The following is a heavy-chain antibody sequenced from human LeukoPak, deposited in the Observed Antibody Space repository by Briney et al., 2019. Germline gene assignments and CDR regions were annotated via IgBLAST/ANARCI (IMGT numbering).Heavy chain of an antibody. V-gene: IGHV3-21*01. J-gene: IGHJ4*02. CDR2: IISISSYI. CDR1: GVTFSNYI. D-gene: IGHD6-19*01. CDR3: ARVAGYSSGWYYFDY. Sequence: GGSLRLSCADSGVTFSNYIMKWVRQAPGKGLEWVSSIISISSYIYYADSVKGRFTISRDNAKNSLYLQMNSLRAEDTAVYYCARVAGYSSGWYYFDYWGQGTLVTVSS.